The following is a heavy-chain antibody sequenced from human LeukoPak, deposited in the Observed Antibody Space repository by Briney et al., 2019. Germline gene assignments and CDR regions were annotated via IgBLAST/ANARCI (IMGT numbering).Heavy chain of an antibody. Sequence: GGSLRVSCAASGFTFSSYAMSWVRQAPGKGLEWVSAISGSGGSTYYADSVKGRFTISRDNSKNTLYLQMNSLRAEDTAVYYCAKSRRRITMIVVVITPLQNAFDIWGQGTMVTVSS. CDR2: ISGSGGST. D-gene: IGHD3-22*01. CDR3: AKSRRRITMIVVVITPLQNAFDI. CDR1: GFTFSSYA. V-gene: IGHV3-23*01. J-gene: IGHJ3*02.